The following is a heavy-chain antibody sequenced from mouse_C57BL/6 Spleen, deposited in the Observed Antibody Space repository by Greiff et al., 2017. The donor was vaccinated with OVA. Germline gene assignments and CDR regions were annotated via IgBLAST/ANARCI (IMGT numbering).Heavy chain of an antibody. D-gene: IGHD4-1*01. CDR1: GFTFSDYG. CDR3: AKGLGQGDFAY. V-gene: IGHV5-17*01. Sequence: EVQRVESGGGLVKPGGSLKLSCAASGFTFSDYGMHWVRQAPEKGLEWVAYISSGSSTIYYADTVKGRFTISRDNDKNTLFLQMTSLRSEDTAMYYCAKGLGQGDFAYWGQGTLVTVSA. CDR2: ISSGSSTI. J-gene: IGHJ3*01.